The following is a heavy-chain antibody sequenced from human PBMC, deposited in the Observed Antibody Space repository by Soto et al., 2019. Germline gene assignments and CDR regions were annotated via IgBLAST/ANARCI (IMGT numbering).Heavy chain of an antibody. CDR2: ISGTSSFI. V-gene: IGHV3-21*01. CDR1: GFTFSYFN. J-gene: IGHJ5*02. CDR3: TRDTNDLWRGSSFSFDT. D-gene: IGHD3-3*01. Sequence: GGSLRLCCAASGFTFSYFNMNGVRQAPGKGLEWVSSISGTSSFIYYADSVKGRFTISRDNAKNSLYLQMNSLRAEDTAVYYCTRDTNDLWRGSSFSFDTWGQGALVTVSS.